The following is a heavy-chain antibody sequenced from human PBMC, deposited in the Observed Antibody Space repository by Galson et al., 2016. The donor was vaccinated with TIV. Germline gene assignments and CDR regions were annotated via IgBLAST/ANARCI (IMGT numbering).Heavy chain of an antibody. V-gene: IGHV4-30-4*01. CDR1: GDSISDGDSY. Sequence: TLSLTCSVFGDSISDGDSYWSWIRQPPGKGLEWIGYIFYSGTTYNSPSLKSRLTMSIDRSKNQFSLTLNSVTAADTAVYYCARDNLKYYHAFDVWGPGTTVTVSS. D-gene: IGHD1-26*01. J-gene: IGHJ6*02. CDR2: IFYSGTT. CDR3: ARDNLKYYHAFDV.